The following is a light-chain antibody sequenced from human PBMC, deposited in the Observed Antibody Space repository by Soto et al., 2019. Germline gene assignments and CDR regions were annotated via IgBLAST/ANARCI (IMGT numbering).Light chain of an antibody. Sequence: EIVLTQSPATLSLSPGERATLSCRASQSVSSHLAWYQQKPGQSPRLLIYDASNRATGIPARFSGSGSGTDFTLTIRSLAPEDFAFYFCQQRSHWPTFGQGTKVDIK. CDR1: QSVSSH. V-gene: IGKV3-11*01. CDR2: DAS. CDR3: QQRSHWPT. J-gene: IGKJ1*01.